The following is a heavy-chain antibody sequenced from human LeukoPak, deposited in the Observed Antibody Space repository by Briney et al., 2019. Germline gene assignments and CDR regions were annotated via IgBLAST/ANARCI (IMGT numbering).Heavy chain of an antibody. CDR1: GFTFSSYA. J-gene: IGHJ5*02. CDR3: TRARYSSGLSGT. V-gene: IGHV3-23*01. Sequence: PGGSLRLSCAASGFTFSSYAMNWVRQAPGKGLQWVSVISTTSLNTYYADSVKGRFTISRDDSRSVAYLQMNSLKTDDTAVYYCTRARYSSGLSGTWGQGTLVTVSS. D-gene: IGHD6-19*01. CDR2: ISTTSLNT.